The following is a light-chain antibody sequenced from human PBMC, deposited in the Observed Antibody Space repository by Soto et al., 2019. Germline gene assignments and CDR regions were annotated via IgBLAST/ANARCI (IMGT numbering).Light chain of an antibody. CDR1: SSNIGAGYD. CDR2: GNN. Sequence: QSALTQPPSVSGAPGQRVTISCTGSSSNIGAGYDVHWYQQVPGTAPKLLIYGNNNRPSGVPDRFSGSKSGTSASLAITGLQAEDEAEYYCQSFDSSLSGVFGGGTKLTVL. J-gene: IGLJ3*02. V-gene: IGLV1-40*01. CDR3: QSFDSSLSGV.